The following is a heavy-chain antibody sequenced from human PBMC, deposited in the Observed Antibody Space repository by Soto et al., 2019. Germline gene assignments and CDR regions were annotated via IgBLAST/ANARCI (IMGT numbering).Heavy chain of an antibody. CDR2: IIPIFGTA. V-gene: IGHV1-69*13. D-gene: IGHD5-18*01. CDR1: GGTFSSYA. Sequence: GASVKVSCKASGGTFSSYAISWVRQAAGQGLEWMGGIIPIFGTANYAQKFQGRVTITADESTSTAYMELSSLRSEDTAVYYCARGLAMRDTAMVDPYYYYYGMDVWGQGTTVTV. J-gene: IGHJ6*02. CDR3: ARGLAMRDTAMVDPYYYYYGMDV.